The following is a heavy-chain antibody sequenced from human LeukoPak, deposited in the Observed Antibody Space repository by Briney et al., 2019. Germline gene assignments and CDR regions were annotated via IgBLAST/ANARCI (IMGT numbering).Heavy chain of an antibody. CDR3: ARVWYSSGYGMDV. V-gene: IGHV1-3*01. Sequence: KFQGRVTITRDTSASTAYMELSSLRSDDTAVYYCARVWYSSGYGMDVWGQGTTVTVSS. J-gene: IGHJ6*02. D-gene: IGHD3-22*01.